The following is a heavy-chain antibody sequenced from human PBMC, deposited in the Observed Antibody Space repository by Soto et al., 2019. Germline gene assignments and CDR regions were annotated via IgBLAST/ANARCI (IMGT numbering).Heavy chain of an antibody. D-gene: IGHD3-22*01. CDR3: VTYYYDSSGYGGFDP. Sequence: PGGSLRLSCSASGFTFSSYAMHWVRQAPGKGLEYVSAISSNGGSTYYADSVKGRFTISRDNSKNTLYLQMSSLRAEDTAVYYCVTYYYDSSGYGGFDPWGQGTLVTVSS. CDR2: ISSNGGST. CDR1: GFTFSSYA. J-gene: IGHJ5*02. V-gene: IGHV3-64D*08.